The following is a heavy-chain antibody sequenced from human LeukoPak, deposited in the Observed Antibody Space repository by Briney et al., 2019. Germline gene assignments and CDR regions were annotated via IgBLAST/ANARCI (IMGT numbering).Heavy chain of an antibody. J-gene: IGHJ4*02. CDR2: ISESSNYT. CDR1: GFTFSSYS. D-gene: IGHD2-15*01. V-gene: IGHV3-21*01. Sequence: GGSLRLSCAASGFTFSSYSINWVRQAPGKGLEWVSSISESSNYTYYADSVKGRFTISRDNAKNSLYLQMNSLRAEDTAVYYCAREFCSDGTCYWSFDFWGQGTLVTVSS. CDR3: AREFCSDGTCYWSFDF.